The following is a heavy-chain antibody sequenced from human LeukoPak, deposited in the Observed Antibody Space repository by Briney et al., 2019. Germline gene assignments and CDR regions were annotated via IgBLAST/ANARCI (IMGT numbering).Heavy chain of an antibody. CDR2: ISGSGGST. CDR3: AKDPYGGNSGSFDY. Sequence: GGSLRLPCAASGFTFSAYAMGWVRQAPGKGLEWVSAISGSGGSTFSADSVKGRFTISRDNSKNTLFLQMNSLRGDDTAVYYCAKDPYGGNSGSFDYWGQGTLVTVSS. V-gene: IGHV3-23*01. CDR1: GFTFSAYA. J-gene: IGHJ4*02. D-gene: IGHD4-23*01.